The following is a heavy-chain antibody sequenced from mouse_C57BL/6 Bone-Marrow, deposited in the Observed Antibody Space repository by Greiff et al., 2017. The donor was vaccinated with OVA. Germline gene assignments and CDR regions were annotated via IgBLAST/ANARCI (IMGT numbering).Heavy chain of an antibody. J-gene: IGHJ2*01. CDR3: AAYYYGSDY. Sequence: QVQLQQSGAELARPGASVKLSCKASGYTFTSYGISWVKQRTGQGLAWIGAIYPRSGNTYYNEKFKGKATLTADKSSSTEYLELRSLTSEDSAVYFCAAYYYGSDYWGQGTTLTVSS. CDR2: IYPRSGNT. V-gene: IGHV1-81*01. D-gene: IGHD1-1*01. CDR1: GYTFTSYG.